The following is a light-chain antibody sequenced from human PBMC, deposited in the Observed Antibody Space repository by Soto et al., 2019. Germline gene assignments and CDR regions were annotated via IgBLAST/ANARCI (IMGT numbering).Light chain of an antibody. Sequence: QSALTQPASVSGSPGQSITISCTGTSSDVGSYNLVSWYQQHPGKAPKLMIYEVSKRPSGVSNRFSGSKSGNTASLTISGVQTESAAEFYCCSHIGIGAHVVYAGGTKRT. CDR1: SSDVGSYNL. CDR3: CSHIGIGAHVV. CDR2: EVS. V-gene: IGLV2-23*02. J-gene: IGLJ2*01.